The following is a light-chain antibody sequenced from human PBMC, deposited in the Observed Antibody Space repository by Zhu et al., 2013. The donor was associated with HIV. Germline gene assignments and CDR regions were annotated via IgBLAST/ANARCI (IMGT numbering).Light chain of an antibody. CDR3: SSFTSSITFV. Sequence: SYELTQPSSVSVSPGQTASITCSGDKLGDKFVCWYQQKPGQAPLLVMYQDIMRPSGVSERFSGSKSGNTASLTISGLQTEDEADYYCSSFTSSITFVFGTGTKVTVL. J-gene: IGLJ1*01. CDR1: KLGDKF. V-gene: IGLV3-1*01. CDR2: QDI.